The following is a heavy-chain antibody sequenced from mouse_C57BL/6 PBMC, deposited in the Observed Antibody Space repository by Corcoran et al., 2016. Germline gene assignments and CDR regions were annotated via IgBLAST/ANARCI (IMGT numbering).Heavy chain of an antibody. V-gene: IGHV9-3*01. CDR2: INTYSGVP. CDR1: GYTFTTYG. Sequence: QIQLVQSGPELKKPGETVKISCKASGYTFTTYGMSWVKQATGKGLKWMGWINTYSGVPTYADDFKGRFAFSLETSASTAYLQINNLNNEDTATYFCARPRLKENAMDYCGQGTSVTVST. CDR3: ARPRLKENAMDY. J-gene: IGHJ4*01.